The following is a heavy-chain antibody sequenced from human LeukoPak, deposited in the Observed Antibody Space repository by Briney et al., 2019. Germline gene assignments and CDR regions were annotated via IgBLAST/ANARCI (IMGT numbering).Heavy chain of an antibody. CDR3: ARTRVKIAVAGIGNYYYYYYMDV. J-gene: IGHJ6*03. CDR2: INPNSGGT. V-gene: IGHV1-2*06. D-gene: IGHD6-19*01. CDR1: GYTFTGYY. Sequence: ASVKVSCKASGYTFTGYYMLWVRQDPGQGLEWMGRINPNSGGTTYAQKFQGRVTMTRDTSISTAYMELSRLRSDDTAVYYCARTRVKIAVAGIGNYYYYYYMDVWGKGTTVTVSS.